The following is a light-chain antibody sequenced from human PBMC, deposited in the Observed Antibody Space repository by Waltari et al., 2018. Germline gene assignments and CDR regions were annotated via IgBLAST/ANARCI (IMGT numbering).Light chain of an antibody. CDR1: KGISNY. J-gene: IGKJ2*01. CDR2: AAD. V-gene: IGKV1-17*03. CDR3: LHHHSYPLT. Sequence: DIQMTQSPSALSASVGDRVTITCRASKGISNYVAWFQQKPGKVPKRLIFAADTLESGVPPRFSGSGSGTEFTLTISSLQPEDFVTYYCLHHHSYPLTFGPGTKLQMK.